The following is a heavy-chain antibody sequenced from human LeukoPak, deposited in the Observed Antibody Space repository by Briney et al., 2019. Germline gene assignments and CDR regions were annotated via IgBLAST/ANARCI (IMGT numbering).Heavy chain of an antibody. CDR2: IYYSGST. Sequence: PSKTLSLTCTVSGGSISSSSYYWGWIRQPPGKGLEWIGSIYYSGSTYYNPSLKSRVTISVDTSKNQFSLKLSSVTAADTAVYYCARHSVATGTDWGQGTLVTVSS. J-gene: IGHJ4*02. D-gene: IGHD5-12*01. CDR3: ARHSVATGTD. CDR1: GGSISSSSYY. V-gene: IGHV4-39*01.